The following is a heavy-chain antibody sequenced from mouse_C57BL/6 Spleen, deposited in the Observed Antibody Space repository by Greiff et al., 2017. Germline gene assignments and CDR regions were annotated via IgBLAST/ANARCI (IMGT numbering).Heavy chain of an antibody. D-gene: IGHD1-1*01. CDR3: ARPHYYGSSPYAMDY. CDR1: GFSLTSYG. CDR2: IWSGGST. J-gene: IGHJ4*01. Sequence: VKLMESGPGLVQPSQSLSITCTVSGFSLTSYGVHWVRQSPGKGLEWLGVIWSGGSTDYTAAFISRLSISKDNSKSQVFFKMNSLQADDTAIYYCARPHYYGSSPYAMDYWGQGTSVTVSS. V-gene: IGHV2-2*01.